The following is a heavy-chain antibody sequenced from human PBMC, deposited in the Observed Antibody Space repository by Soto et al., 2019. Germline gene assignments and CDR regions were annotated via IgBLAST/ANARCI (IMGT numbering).Heavy chain of an antibody. CDR3: ARMFSNYVKGNWFDP. Sequence: SETLSLTCTVSDGSIGSDYWSWIRQPPGKGLEWIGYIDYIGNTNYNPSLKSRVTMSVDTSRNRFSLELASVTTADTAVYYCARMFSNYVKGNWFDPWGQGTLVTVSS. J-gene: IGHJ5*02. CDR1: DGSIGSDY. D-gene: IGHD4-4*01. CDR2: IDYIGNT. V-gene: IGHV4-59*01.